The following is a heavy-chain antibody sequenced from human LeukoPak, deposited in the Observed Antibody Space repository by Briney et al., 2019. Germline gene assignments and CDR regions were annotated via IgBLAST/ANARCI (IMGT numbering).Heavy chain of an antibody. Sequence: GGSLRLSCAASEFTFSRYAMTWVRQAPGKGLEWVSAISGSGSGTYYADSVKGRFTISRDNSENTLYLQMNSLRAEDTAVYYCAKDRGSGYSYGYPDYWGQGTLVTVSS. CDR1: EFTFSRYA. J-gene: IGHJ4*02. CDR2: ISGSGSGT. V-gene: IGHV3-23*01. CDR3: AKDRGSGYSYGYPDY. D-gene: IGHD5-18*01.